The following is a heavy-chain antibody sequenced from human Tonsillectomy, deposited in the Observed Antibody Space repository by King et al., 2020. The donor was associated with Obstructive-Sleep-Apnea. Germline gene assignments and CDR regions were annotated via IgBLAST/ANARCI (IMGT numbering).Heavy chain of an antibody. D-gene: IGHD5-18*01. CDR3: ARLGEVGYSYGPIDC. V-gene: IGHV5-10-1*01. Sequence: VQLVQSGAEVKKPGESLRLSCKGSGYNFTSYWITWVRQMPGKGLEWMGRIDPSDSYTNYSPSFQGHVTIPFDKSISTAYLQWSSLKPSDTAIYYCARLGEVGYSYGPIDCWGKGTLVTVSS. CDR1: GYNFTSYW. J-gene: IGHJ4*02. CDR2: IDPSDSYT.